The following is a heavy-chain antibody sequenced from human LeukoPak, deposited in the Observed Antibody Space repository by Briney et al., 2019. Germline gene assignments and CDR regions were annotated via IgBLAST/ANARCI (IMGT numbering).Heavy chain of an antibody. Sequence: SETLSLTCTVSGGSISSGGYYWSWIRQHPGKGLEWIGYIYYSGSTYYNPSFKSRVTISVDTSKNQFSLKLSSVTAADTAVYYCARTEYYYDSSGLYWFDPWGQGTLVTVSS. V-gene: IGHV4-31*03. CDR1: GGSISSGGYY. D-gene: IGHD3-22*01. J-gene: IGHJ5*02. CDR3: ARTEYYYDSSGLYWFDP. CDR2: IYYSGST.